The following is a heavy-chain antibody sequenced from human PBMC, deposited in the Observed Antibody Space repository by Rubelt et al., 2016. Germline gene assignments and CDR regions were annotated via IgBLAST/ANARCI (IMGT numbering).Heavy chain of an antibody. V-gene: IGHV3-53*04. CDR2: IYSAGST. Sequence: EVQLVESGGGLVHPGGSLRLSCVVSGFTVSSNYMSWVRQAPGKGLEWVSVIYSAGSTYYADSVKGRVTTSRHNSEKTVYLQMNSLRPEDTARDYWARDHNWNIRYNYYYGMDVWGQGTTVTVSS. CDR3: ARDHNWNIRYNYYYGMDV. J-gene: IGHJ6*02. CDR1: GFTVSSNY. D-gene: IGHD1/OR15-1a*01.